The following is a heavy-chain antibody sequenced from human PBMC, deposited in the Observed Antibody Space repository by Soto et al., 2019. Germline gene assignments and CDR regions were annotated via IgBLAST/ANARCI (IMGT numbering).Heavy chain of an antibody. CDR3: VRPSQSRHPPYGSLRYFDY. Sequence: EVQLVESGGGLVQPGGSLRLSCAASGFSFSNFYMHWVRQAPGKGLEWVSDINTDGSFTGYADSVKGRFTISRDNAKNNLYLHMDSLRAEDTAVYSCVRPSQSRHPPYGSLRYFDYWGQGIQVTVSP. CDR1: GFSFSNFY. J-gene: IGHJ4*02. V-gene: IGHV3-74*01. CDR2: INTDGSFT. D-gene: IGHD3-10*01.